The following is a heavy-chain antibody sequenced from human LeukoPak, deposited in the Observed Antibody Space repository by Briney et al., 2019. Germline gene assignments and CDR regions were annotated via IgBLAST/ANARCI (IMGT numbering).Heavy chain of an antibody. J-gene: IGHJ4*02. D-gene: IGHD3-22*01. CDR2: IYSGGST. CDR3: ARDYYDSSGVQTGDY. Sequence: GGSLRLSCAASGFSFSSYVMSWVRQAPGKGLEWVSVIYSGGSTYYADSVKGRFTISRDNSKNTLYLQMNSLRAEDTAVYYCARDYYDSSGVQTGDYWGQGTLVTVSS. V-gene: IGHV3-53*01. CDR1: GFSFSSYV.